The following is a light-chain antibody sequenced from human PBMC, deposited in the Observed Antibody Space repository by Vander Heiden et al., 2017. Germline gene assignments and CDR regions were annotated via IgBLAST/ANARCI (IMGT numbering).Light chain of an antibody. CDR3: QQRTNWPLT. J-gene: IGKJ4*01. CDR2: DAS. Sequence: EIVLTQSPATLSFSPGERATLTCRASQSLSTYLAWYQHKPGRAPRLLIYDASNRAPGIPARFSASGSGTDFTLTISSLEPEDFALYYCQQRTNWPLTFGGGTRVEIK. V-gene: IGKV3-11*01. CDR1: QSLSTY.